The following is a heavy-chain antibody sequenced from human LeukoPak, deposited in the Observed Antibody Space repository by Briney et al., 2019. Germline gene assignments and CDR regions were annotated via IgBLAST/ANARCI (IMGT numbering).Heavy chain of an antibody. D-gene: IGHD3-3*01. CDR2: INHSGST. CDR1: GGSFSGYY. V-gene: IGHV4-34*01. J-gene: IGHJ4*02. CDR3: ARGSPVFGVVTQFDY. Sequence: SETLSLTCAVYGGSFSGYYWSWLPQPPGKGLEWIVEINHSGSTNYNPSLKSRVTISVDTSKNQFSLKLSSVTAADTAVYYCARGSPVFGVVTQFDYWGQGTLVTVSS.